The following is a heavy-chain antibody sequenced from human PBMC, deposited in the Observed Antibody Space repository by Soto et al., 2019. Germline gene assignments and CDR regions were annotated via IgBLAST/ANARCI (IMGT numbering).Heavy chain of an antibody. V-gene: IGHV4-61*01. CDR2: IYYSGST. CDR3: ASGNSASAYIDH. Sequence: SETLSLTCTVAGGSVSSETYYWSWIRQPPGKGLEWIGYIYYSGSTDYNPSLKSRVTISVDTSKNQFSLKLNSVTAADTAVYHCASGNSASAYIDHWGQGALVTVSS. D-gene: IGHD1-26*01. J-gene: IGHJ4*02. CDR1: GGSVSSETYY.